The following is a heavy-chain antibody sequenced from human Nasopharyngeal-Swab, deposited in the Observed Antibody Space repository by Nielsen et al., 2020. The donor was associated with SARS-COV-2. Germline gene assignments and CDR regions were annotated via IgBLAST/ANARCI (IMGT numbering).Heavy chain of an antibody. V-gene: IGHV3-21*01. CDR1: GFTFSSYS. Sequence: GESLKISCAASGFTFSSYSMNWVRQAPGKGLEWVSSISSSSSYIYYADSVKGRFTISRDNAKNSLYLQMNSLRAEDTAVYYCARDSSGWRDFWSGYYHYYYFDYWGQGTLVTVSS. J-gene: IGHJ4*02. CDR2: ISSSSSYI. D-gene: IGHD3-3*01. CDR3: ARDSSGWRDFWSGYYHYYYFDY.